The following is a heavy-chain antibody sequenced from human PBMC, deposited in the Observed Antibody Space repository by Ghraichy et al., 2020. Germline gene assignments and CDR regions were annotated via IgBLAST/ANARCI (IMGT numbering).Heavy chain of an antibody. V-gene: IGHV3-23*01. J-gene: IGHJ4*02. CDR1: GFTFSNYA. Sequence: GSLRLSCAASGFTFSNYAMTWVRQAPGKGLEWVSSISVSGGTTYYADSVKGRFTISRDNSKSTLFLQMNSLRAEDTAVYYCAKSGIEYSNCDYYFDSWGQGTLVTVSS. CDR3: AKSGIEYSNCDYYFDS. D-gene: IGHD4-11*01. CDR2: ISVSGGTT.